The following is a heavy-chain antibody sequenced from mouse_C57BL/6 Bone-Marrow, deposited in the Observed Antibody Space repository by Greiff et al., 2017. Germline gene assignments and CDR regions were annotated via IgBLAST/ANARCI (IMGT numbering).Heavy chain of an antibody. D-gene: IGHD1-1*01. CDR2: IYPYNDGT. CDR3: ARSYYGSRGDY. V-gene: IGHV1-14*01. J-gene: IGHJ2*01. CDR1: GYTFTSYV. Sequence: VQLQQSGPELVKPGASVKMSCKASGYTFTSYVMHWVKQKPGQGLEWIGYIYPYNDGTKYNEKFKGKATLTLDKSSSTAYLELSSLTSEDCAVYYYARSYYGSRGDYWGQGTTLTVSS.